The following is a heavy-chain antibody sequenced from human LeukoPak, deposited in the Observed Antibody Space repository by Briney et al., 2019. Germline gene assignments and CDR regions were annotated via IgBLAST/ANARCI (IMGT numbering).Heavy chain of an antibody. V-gene: IGHV4-39*01. Sequence: SSETLSLTCTVSGGSISSSSYYWGWIRQPPGKGLEWIGSIYYSGSTYYNPSLKSRVTISVDTSKNQFSLKLSSVTAADTAVYYCARHDCGTSCYIWVEIYGMDVWGQGTTVTVSS. CDR1: GGSISSSSYY. J-gene: IGHJ6*02. CDR2: IYYSGST. CDR3: ARHDCGTSCYIWVEIYGMDV. D-gene: IGHD2-2*02.